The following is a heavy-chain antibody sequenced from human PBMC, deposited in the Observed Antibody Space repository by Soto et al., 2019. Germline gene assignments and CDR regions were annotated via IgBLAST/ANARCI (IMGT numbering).Heavy chain of an antibody. Sequence: GGSLRLSCAASGFTFSSYAMHWVRQAPGKGLEWVAVISYDGSNKYYADSVKGRFTISRDKSKNTLYLQMNSLRAEDTAVYYCSRVEGESDDFWSGYPDYWGQGTLVTVS. D-gene: IGHD3-3*01. V-gene: IGHV3-30-3*01. CDR3: SRVEGESDDFWSGYPDY. CDR2: ISYDGSNK. J-gene: IGHJ4*02. CDR1: GFTFSSYA.